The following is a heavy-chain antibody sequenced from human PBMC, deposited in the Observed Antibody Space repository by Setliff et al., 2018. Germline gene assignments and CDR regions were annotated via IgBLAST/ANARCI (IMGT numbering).Heavy chain of an antibody. J-gene: IGHJ4*02. CDR3: VNSYRGYDDYPDY. CDR2: ISSATKST. CDR1: GFSFNVYS. Sequence: GGSLRLSCAASGFSFNVYSIMWVRQVPGKGLEWVSFISSATKSTYYADSVKGRFTISRDNAKNSLYLQMNSLRVEDTAVYYCVNSYRGYDDYPDYWGQGTLVTVSS. D-gene: IGHD3-16*02. V-gene: IGHV3-48*04.